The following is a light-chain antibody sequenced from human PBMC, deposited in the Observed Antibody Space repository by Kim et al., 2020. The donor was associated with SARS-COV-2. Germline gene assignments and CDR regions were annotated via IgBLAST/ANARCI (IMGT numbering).Light chain of an antibody. CDR3: SSYTSSTTLV. Sequence: LTQPASVSGSPGQSITISCTGTSSDVGGYNYVSWYQQHPGKAPKLMIYDVSNRPSGVSNRFSGSKSGNTASLTFSGLQAEDEADYYCSSYTSSTTLVFGGGTQLTVL. CDR1: SSDVGGYNY. J-gene: IGLJ2*01. V-gene: IGLV2-14*03. CDR2: DVS.